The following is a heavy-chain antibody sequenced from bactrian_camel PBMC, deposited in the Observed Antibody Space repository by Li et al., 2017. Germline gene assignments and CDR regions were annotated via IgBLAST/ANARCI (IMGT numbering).Heavy chain of an antibody. J-gene: IGHJ4*01. CDR1: GHIFNQYC. CDR3: AACRTTAGFKH. V-gene: IGHV3S53*01. Sequence: HVQLVESGGGSVQAGGSLRLSCTASGHIFNQYCMGWFRQAPGKEREGVAGIDSDDTTNYADFVKGRFTLSRHTRNLTLNLQMNSLETEDTAMYYCAACRTTAGFKHWGQGTQVTVS. CDR2: IDSDDTT.